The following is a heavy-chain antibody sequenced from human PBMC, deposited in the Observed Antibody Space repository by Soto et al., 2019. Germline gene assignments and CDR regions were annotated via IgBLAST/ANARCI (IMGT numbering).Heavy chain of an antibody. Sequence: SETLSLTCAVYGGSFSGYYWSWIRQPPGKGLEWIGEINHSGSTNYNPSLKSRVTISVDTSKNQFSLKLSSVTAADTAVYYCARGIMITFGGVIAGYYYYGMDVWGQGTTVTVS. CDR2: INHSGST. J-gene: IGHJ6*02. CDR3: ARGIMITFGGVIAGYYYYGMDV. CDR1: GGSFSGYY. V-gene: IGHV4-34*01. D-gene: IGHD3-16*02.